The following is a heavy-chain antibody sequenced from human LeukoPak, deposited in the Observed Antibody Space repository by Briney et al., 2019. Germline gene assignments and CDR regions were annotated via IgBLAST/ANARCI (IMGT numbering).Heavy chain of an antibody. CDR2: IYYSGST. Sequence: SETLSLTCTVSDGSISSYYWSWIRQPPGKGLEWIGYIYYSGSTNYNPSLKSRVTISVDTSKNQFSLKLSSVTAADTAVYYCASHTYYYDSSGSDPPDYWGQGTLVTVSS. V-gene: IGHV4-59*08. CDR1: DGSISSYY. J-gene: IGHJ4*02. CDR3: ASHTYYYDSSGSDPPDY. D-gene: IGHD3-22*01.